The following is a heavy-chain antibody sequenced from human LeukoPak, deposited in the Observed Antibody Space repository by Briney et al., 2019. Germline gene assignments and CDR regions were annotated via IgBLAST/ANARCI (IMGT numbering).Heavy chain of an antibody. CDR1: GFIFSHHG. D-gene: IGHD3-10*02. Sequence: GGSLRLSCATSGFIFSHHGMNWVRQAPGKGLEWVSYISSSGSTIYYADSVKGRFTISRDNAKNSLYLQMNSLRAEDTAVYYCAELGITMIGGVWGKGTTVTISS. CDR3: AELGITMIGGV. CDR2: ISSSGSTI. V-gene: IGHV3-48*04. J-gene: IGHJ6*04.